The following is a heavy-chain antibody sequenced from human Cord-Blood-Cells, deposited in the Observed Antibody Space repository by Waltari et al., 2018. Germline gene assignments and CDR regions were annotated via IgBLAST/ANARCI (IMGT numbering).Heavy chain of an antibody. J-gene: IGHJ4*02. V-gene: IGHV1-2*02. Sequence: QVQLVQSGAEVKKPGASVKVSCKASGYTFTGYYMHWVRQAPGQGLEWRGGINPNSGGTNYAQKFQGRVTMTRDTSSSTAYMELSRLRSDDTAVYYCARGVGREPLYYVDYWGQGTLVTVSS. CDR3: ARGVGREPLYYVDY. D-gene: IGHD1-26*01. CDR2: INPNSGGT. CDR1: GYTFTGYY.